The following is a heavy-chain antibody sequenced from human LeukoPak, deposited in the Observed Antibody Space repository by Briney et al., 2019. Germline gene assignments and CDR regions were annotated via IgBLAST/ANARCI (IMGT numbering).Heavy chain of an antibody. CDR1: GYSISSGYY. V-gene: IGHV4-38-2*01. CDR2: IYHSGST. J-gene: IGHJ3*02. Sequence: PSETLSLTCAVSGYSISSGYYWGWIRQPPGKGLEWIGSIYHSGSTYYNPSLKSRVTISVDTSKNQFSLKLSSVTAEDTAVYYCARHGESVVVVAAMGAFDIWGQGTMVTVSS. CDR3: ARHGESVVVVAAMGAFDI. D-gene: IGHD2-15*01.